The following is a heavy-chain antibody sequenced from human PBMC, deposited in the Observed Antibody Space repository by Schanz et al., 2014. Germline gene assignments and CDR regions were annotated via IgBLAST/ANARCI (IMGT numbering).Heavy chain of an antibody. J-gene: IGHJ3*02. Sequence: QVQLVDSGGGLVKPGGSLRLSCTASGFPFSDYFMAWIRQPPGRGLEWVSYIGNGGVTIYYADSVKGRFTMSRDNSKNTLYLQMNSLRAEDTAVYYCAKGRFGELSAFDIWGQGTMVTVSS. V-gene: IGHV3-11*01. CDR1: GFPFSDYF. CDR3: AKGRFGELSAFDI. D-gene: IGHD3-10*01. CDR2: IGNGGVTI.